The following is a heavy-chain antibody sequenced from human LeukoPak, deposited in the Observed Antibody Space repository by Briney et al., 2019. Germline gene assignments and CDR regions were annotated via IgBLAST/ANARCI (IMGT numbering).Heavy chain of an antibody. CDR2: ISSSGSTI. CDR3: AELGITMIGGV. V-gene: IGHV3-48*03. J-gene: IGHJ6*04. D-gene: IGHD3-10*02. Sequence: GGTLRLSCAASGFTFSSYEMNWVRQAPGKGLEWVSYISSSGSTIYYADSVKGRFRDNAKNSLYLQMNSLRAEDTAVYYCAELGITMIGGVWGKGTTVTISS. CDR1: GFTFSSYE.